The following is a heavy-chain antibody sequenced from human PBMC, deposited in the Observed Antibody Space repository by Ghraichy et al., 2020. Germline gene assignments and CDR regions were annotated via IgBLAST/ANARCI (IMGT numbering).Heavy chain of an antibody. CDR3: AKGPYSGSPYYMDV. D-gene: IGHD1-26*01. Sequence: GESLNISCAASGFTFSSYAMSWVRQAPGKGLEWVSAISGSGGSTYYADSVKGRFTISRDNSKNTLYLQMNSLRAEDTAVYYCAKGPYSGSPYYMDVWGKGTTVTVSS. V-gene: IGHV3-23*01. J-gene: IGHJ6*03. CDR1: GFTFSSYA. CDR2: ISGSGGST.